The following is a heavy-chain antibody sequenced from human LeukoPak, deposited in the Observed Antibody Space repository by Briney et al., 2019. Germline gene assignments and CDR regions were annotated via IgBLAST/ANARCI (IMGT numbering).Heavy chain of an antibody. CDR2: IFYSGST. Sequence: SETLSLICTVSGGSISTSSYYWGWVRQPPGKGLEWIGNIFYSGSTYYSPSLKSRVTISLDTSRNQFSLKLNSVTAADTAVYFCARSSGNYKGDAFDIWGQGTMVTVSS. CDR1: GGSISTSSYY. V-gene: IGHV4-39*07. CDR3: ARSSGNYKGDAFDI. D-gene: IGHD1-26*01. J-gene: IGHJ3*02.